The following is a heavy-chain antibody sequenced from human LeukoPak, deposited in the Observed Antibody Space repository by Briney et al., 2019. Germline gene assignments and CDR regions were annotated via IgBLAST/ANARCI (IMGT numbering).Heavy chain of an antibody. Sequence: GRSLRLSCTASGCTLSSFGMHWVGQAPGKGLEWVAVVSDDGSNTYYADSVKGRFTISRDNSKNTLYLQLNSLRAEDTAVYYCAHDADCEKIIYWYFDLWGRGTLVTVSS. CDR3: AHDADCEKIIYWYFDL. V-gene: IGHV3-30*03. J-gene: IGHJ2*01. D-gene: IGHD2-21*01. CDR1: GCTLSSFG. CDR2: VSDDGSNT.